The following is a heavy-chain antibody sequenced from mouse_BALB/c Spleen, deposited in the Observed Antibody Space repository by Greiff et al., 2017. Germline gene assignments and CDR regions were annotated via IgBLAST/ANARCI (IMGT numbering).Heavy chain of an antibody. CDR2: IYPSDSYT. CDR3: TRGGYGYDVYYAMDY. CDR1: GYTFTSYW. D-gene: IGHD2-2*01. V-gene: IGHV1-69*02. J-gene: IGHJ4*01. Sequence: QVQLQQPGAELVRPGASVKLSCKASGYTFTSYWINWVKQRPGQGLEWIGNIYPSDSYTNYNQKFKDKATLTVDKSSSTAYMQLSSPTSEDSAVYYCTRGGYGYDVYYAMDYWGQGTSVTVSS.